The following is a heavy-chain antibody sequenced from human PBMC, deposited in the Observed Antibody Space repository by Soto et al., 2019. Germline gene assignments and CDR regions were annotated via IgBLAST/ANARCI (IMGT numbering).Heavy chain of an antibody. D-gene: IGHD6-13*01. CDR3: AKEGRIAPY. Sequence: EVQLVESGGGLVQPGRSLRLSCAASGFTFDDYAMHWVRQAPGKGLEWVSGISWNSGSIGYADSVKGRFTISRDNAKNSLYLQMNSLRAEDTALYYCAKEGRIAPYWGQGTLVTVSS. CDR1: GFTFDDYA. CDR2: ISWNSGSI. J-gene: IGHJ4*02. V-gene: IGHV3-9*01.